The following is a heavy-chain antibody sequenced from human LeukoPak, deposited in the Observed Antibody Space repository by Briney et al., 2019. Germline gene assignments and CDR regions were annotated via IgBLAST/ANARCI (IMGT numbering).Heavy chain of an antibody. D-gene: IGHD6-13*01. V-gene: IGHV3-9*01. J-gene: IGHJ4*02. CDR2: ISWNSGSI. Sequence: GGSLRLSCAASGFTFDDYAMHWVRQAPGKGLEWVSGISWNSGSIGYADSVKGRFTISRDNAKNSLYLQMNSLRTDDTALYYCTKDITAGGLDYWGREPWSPSPQ. CDR1: GFTFDDYA. CDR3: TKDITAGGLDY.